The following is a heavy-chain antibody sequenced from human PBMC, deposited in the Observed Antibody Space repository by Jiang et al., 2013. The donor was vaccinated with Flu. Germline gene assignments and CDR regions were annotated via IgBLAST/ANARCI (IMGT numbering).Heavy chain of an antibody. CDR3: VTPAYSGGWGFDY. D-gene: IGHD6-19*01. Sequence: PGGSLRLSCAASGFTLVAMPVNWVRQAPGKGLEWVSGISGSGDSAYYADSVKGRFTISRDNSKNTLYLQMNSLRAEDLAVYYCVTPAYSGGWGFDYWGQGTLVTVSS. CDR2: ISGSGDSA. V-gene: IGHV3-23*01. CDR1: GFTLVAMP. J-gene: IGHJ4*02.